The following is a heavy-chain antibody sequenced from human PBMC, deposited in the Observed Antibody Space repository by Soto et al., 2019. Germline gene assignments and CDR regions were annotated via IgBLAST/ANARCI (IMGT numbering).Heavy chain of an antibody. J-gene: IGHJ2*01. CDR1: GGSISSYY. CDR2: IYYSGST. D-gene: IGHD5-12*01. CDR3: AGRDGYNPNSLWSSSRTRWYFDL. V-gene: IGHV4-59*01. Sequence: KPSETLSLTCTVSGGSISSYYWSWIRQPPGKGLEWIGYIYYSGSTNYNPSLKSRVTISVDTSKNQFSLKLSSVTAADTAVYYCAGRDGYNPNSLWSSSRTRWYFDLWGRGTLVTVSS.